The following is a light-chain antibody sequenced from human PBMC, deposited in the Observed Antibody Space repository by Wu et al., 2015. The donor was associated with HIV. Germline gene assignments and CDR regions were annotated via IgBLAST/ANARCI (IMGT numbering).Light chain of an antibody. CDR1: QSVTNNY. CDR3: QQYESSIT. CDR2: SAS. Sequence: ENVLTQSPGTLSLSPGERATLSCRASQSVTNNYFAWFQQKPGQAPRLLIYSASSRATGIPDRFSGSGSGTDFTLTITRLEPEAFAVYYCQQYESSITFGQGTRLDIK. V-gene: IGKV3-20*01. J-gene: IGKJ5*01.